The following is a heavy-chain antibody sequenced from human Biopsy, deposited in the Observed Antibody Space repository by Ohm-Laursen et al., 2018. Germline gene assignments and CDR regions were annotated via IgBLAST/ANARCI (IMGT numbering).Heavy chain of an antibody. CDR1: GFTFSNYY. Sequence: GSLRLSCAASGFTFSNYYMHWVRPAPGKGLLWVSRIKRDGTTTDYAESVKGRFTISRDNARNTLYLQMNSLRAEDTVVYYCARGGFFAYSTFDYWGQGALVTVSS. D-gene: IGHD4-11*01. CDR3: ARGGFFAYSTFDY. V-gene: IGHV3-74*01. CDR2: IKRDGTTT. J-gene: IGHJ4*02.